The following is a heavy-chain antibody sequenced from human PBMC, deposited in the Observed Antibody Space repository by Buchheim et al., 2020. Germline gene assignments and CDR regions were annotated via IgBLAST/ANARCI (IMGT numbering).Heavy chain of an antibody. Sequence: QVQLQESGPGLVRPSETLSLTCTVSGGSVTSGSYYWSWIRQPPGKGLEWIGNIHFSGNANYNPSLKSPVTILEATSTNQFSLRLSSVTAADTAVYYCARRRVGERCWYFDPWGRGT. CDR3: ARRRVGERCWYFDP. CDR2: IHFSGNA. CDR1: GGSVTSGSYY. J-gene: IGHJ2*01. V-gene: IGHV4-61*01. D-gene: IGHD1-26*01.